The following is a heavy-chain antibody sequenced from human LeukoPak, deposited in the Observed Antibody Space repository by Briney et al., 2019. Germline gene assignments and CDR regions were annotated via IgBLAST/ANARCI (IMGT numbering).Heavy chain of an antibody. CDR2: IYTSGST. CDR1: GGSISSYY. J-gene: IGHJ6*02. Sequence: QSSETLSLTCTVSGGSISSYYWSWIRQPAGKGLEWIGRIYTSGSTNYNPSLKSRVTMSVDTPKNQFSLKLSSVTAADTAVYYCARDSKPLAGTTVDYGMDVWGQGTTVTVSS. D-gene: IGHD1-7*01. CDR3: ARDSKPLAGTTVDYGMDV. V-gene: IGHV4-4*07.